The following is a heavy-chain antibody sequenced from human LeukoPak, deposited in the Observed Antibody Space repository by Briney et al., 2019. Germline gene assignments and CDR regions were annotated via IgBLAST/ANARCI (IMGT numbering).Heavy chain of an antibody. D-gene: IGHD3-9*01. CDR2: INHSGST. Sequence: KTSETLSLTCAVYGGSFSGYYWSWIRQPPGKGLEWIGEINHSGSTNYNPSLKSRVTISVDTSKNQFSVKLSSVTAAATAVYYCASQDYDILTGLTPAWGQGTLVTVSS. V-gene: IGHV4-34*01. CDR3: ASQDYDILTGLTPA. CDR1: GGSFSGYY. J-gene: IGHJ5*02.